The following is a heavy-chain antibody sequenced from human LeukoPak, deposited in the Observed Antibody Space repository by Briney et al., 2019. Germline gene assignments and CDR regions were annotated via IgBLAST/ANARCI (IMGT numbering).Heavy chain of an antibody. CDR2: IYNGDNT. CDR3: TRAAIWLVFDT. D-gene: IGHD6-19*01. J-gene: IGHJ4*02. Sequence: GGSLRLSCAAFRFTVSSNHMNWVRQAPGKGLEWVSVIYNGDNTAYADSGKGRFTVYSDNSKNTLYLQMHSLGAEDTSVYFSTRAAIWLVFDTWGQGTLVTVSS. V-gene: IGHV3-66*01. CDR1: RFTVSSNH.